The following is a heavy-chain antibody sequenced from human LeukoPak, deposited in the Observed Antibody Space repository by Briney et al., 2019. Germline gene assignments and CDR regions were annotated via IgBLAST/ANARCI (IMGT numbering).Heavy chain of an antibody. J-gene: IGHJ4*02. Sequence: SETLSLTCAVYGGSFSGYYWSWIRQSAEKGLEWIGRIYTTGTTNYNPSLKGRVTVSVDTSKNQFFLKLRSVTAADTAVYYCARGVGASNFDSWGQGVQVTVSS. D-gene: IGHD1-26*01. CDR2: IYTTGTT. CDR3: ARGVGASNFDS. V-gene: IGHV4-59*10. CDR1: GGSFSGYY.